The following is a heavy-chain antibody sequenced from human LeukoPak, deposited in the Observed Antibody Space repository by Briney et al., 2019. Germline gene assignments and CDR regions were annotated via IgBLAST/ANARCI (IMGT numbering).Heavy chain of an antibody. CDR2: INHSGST. J-gene: IGHJ3*02. V-gene: IGHV4-34*01. D-gene: IGHD6-6*01. CDR1: GGSFSGYY. Sequence: SETLSLTCAVYGGSFSGYYWSWIRQPPGKGLEWIGEINHSGSTNYNPSLKSRVTISVDTSKNQFSLKLSSVTAAATAVYYCATPYSSSTAFDIWGQGTMVTVSS. CDR3: ATPYSSSTAFDI.